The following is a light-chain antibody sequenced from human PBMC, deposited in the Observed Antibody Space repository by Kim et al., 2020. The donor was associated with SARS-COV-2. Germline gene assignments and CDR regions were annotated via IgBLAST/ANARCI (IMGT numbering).Light chain of an antibody. CDR3: QQYNSWPYT. J-gene: IGKJ2*01. CDR2: GAL. CDR1: QNVNKY. Sequence: EIVLTQSPGPLSVSPGERATLSCRASQNVNKYLGWYQKRPGQAPRILIYGALNRATNVSARFSGSGSGTDFTLTISSLQSEDSAVYYCQQYNSWPYTFGRGTKLEI. V-gene: IGKV3-15*01.